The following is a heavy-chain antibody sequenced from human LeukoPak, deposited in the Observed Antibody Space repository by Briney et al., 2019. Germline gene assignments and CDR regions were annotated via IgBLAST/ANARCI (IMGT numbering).Heavy chain of an antibody. Sequence: PGGSLRLSCAASGFPFGDYYMTWIRQAPGKGLEWISYISRSGDSLYYADSVKGRFTISRDNSKNTLFLQMNSLRAEDTAVYYCAKAGCSSTSCYTGLDYWGQGTLVTVSS. V-gene: IGHV3-11*01. CDR2: ISRSGDSL. J-gene: IGHJ4*02. D-gene: IGHD2-2*02. CDR1: GFPFGDYY. CDR3: AKAGCSSTSCYTGLDY.